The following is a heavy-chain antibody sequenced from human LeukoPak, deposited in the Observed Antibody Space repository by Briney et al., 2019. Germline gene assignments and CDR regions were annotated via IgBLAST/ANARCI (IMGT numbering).Heavy chain of an antibody. CDR2: INPNSGGT. D-gene: IGHD3-10*01. J-gene: IGHJ6*02. V-gene: IGHV1-2*02. CDR1: GYTFTGYY. CDR3: AREQVLLWFGESTHYGMDV. Sequence: ASVKVSCKASGYTFTGYYMHWVRQAPGQGPEWMGWINPNSGGTNYAQKFQGRVTMTRDTSISTAYMELSRLRSDDTAVYYCAREQVLLWFGESTHYGMDVWGQGTTVTVSS.